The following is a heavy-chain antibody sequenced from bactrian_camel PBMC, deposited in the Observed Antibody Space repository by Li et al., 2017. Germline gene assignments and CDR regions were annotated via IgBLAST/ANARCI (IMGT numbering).Heavy chain of an antibody. J-gene: IGHJ4*01. Sequence: VQLVESGGGLVRPGGSLRLSCTTSGFTFSRAAMSWVRQAPGEGLEWVSTILKTGTTTRYSDSVKGRFIISRDDAKNTLFLQLNRLEFEDTAMYYCASDYGTTYYGQGTQVTVS. CDR1: GFTFSRAA. V-gene: IGHV3S42*01. CDR2: ILKTGTTT. D-gene: IGHD1*01.